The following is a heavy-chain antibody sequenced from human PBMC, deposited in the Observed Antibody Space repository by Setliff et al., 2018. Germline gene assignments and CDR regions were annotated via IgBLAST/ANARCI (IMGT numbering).Heavy chain of an antibody. CDR3: ARVPRFTDTRNAFDI. V-gene: IGHV4-39*07. Sequence: SETLSLTCTVSGGSISSSSYYWGWIRQPPGKGLEWIGDINYLGSTNYNPSLKSRVTISVDMSKNQFSLKLSSVTAADTAVYYCARVPRFTDTRNAFDIWGQGTMVTVSS. D-gene: IGHD5-18*01. CDR1: GGSISSSSYY. CDR2: INYLGST. J-gene: IGHJ3*02.